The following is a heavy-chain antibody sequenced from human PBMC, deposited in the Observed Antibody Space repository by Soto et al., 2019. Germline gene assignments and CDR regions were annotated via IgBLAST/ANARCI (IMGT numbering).Heavy chain of an antibody. CDR1: GYTFTSYA. CDR2: INAGNGNT. Sequence: GASVKVSCKASGYTFTSYAMHWVRQAPGQRLEWMGWINAGNGNTKYSQKFQGRVTITRDTSASTAYMELSSLRSEDTAVYYCAREKDIVVVPAADYGMDVWGQGTTV. D-gene: IGHD2-2*01. CDR3: AREKDIVVVPAADYGMDV. J-gene: IGHJ6*02. V-gene: IGHV1-3*01.